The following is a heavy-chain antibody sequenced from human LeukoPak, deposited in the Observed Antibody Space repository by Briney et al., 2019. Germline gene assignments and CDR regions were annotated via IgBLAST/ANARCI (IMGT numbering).Heavy chain of an antibody. CDR3: ARERASNNHDNWFDP. J-gene: IGHJ5*02. Sequence: PSETLSLTCTVSGGSISSYYWSWIRQPAGKGLEWIGRIYTSGSTNYNPSLKSRVTISADKSKNQFFLRLSPVAAADSGVYYCARERASNNHDNWFDPWGQGTLVTVSS. CDR2: IYTSGST. V-gene: IGHV4-4*07. CDR1: GGSISSYY.